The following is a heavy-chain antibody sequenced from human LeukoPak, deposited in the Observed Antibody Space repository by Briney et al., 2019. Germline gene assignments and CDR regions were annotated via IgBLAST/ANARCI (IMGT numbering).Heavy chain of an antibody. CDR2: MNPNSGNT. Sequence: ASVKVSCKASGYTFTSYDINWVRQATGQGLEWMGWMNPNSGNTGYAQKFQGRVTMTRNTSISTAYMELSSLRSEDTAIYYCARDNSVEDIAWWFGPWGQGTLVTVSS. CDR3: ARDNSVEDIAWWFGP. D-gene: IGHD2-15*01. V-gene: IGHV1-8*01. CDR1: GYTFTSYD. J-gene: IGHJ5*02.